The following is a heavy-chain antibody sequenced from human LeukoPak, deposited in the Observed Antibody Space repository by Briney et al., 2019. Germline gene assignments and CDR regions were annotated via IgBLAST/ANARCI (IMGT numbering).Heavy chain of an antibody. CDR1: GGSTSSGSYY. V-gene: IGHV4-61*02. Sequence: SQTLSLTCTVSGGSTSSGSYYWSWIRQPAGKGLEWIGRIQTSGTTNYNPSLKSRLSMSVDTSKKQFSLRLSSLTAADTAVYYCARDKGSGWFDYWGQGTLVTVSS. J-gene: IGHJ4*02. CDR2: IQTSGTT. CDR3: ARDKGSGWFDY. D-gene: IGHD6-19*01.